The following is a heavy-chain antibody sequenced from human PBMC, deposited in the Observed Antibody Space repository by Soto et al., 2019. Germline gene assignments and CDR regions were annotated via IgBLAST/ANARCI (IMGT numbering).Heavy chain of an antibody. CDR2: IDPSDSYT. J-gene: IGHJ6*02. CDR1: GYSFTSYW. V-gene: IGHV5-10-1*01. D-gene: IGHD6-19*01. CDR3: ARQTEAGRTYYYYYGMDV. Sequence: GESLKISCKGSGYSFTSYWISWVRQMPGKGLEWMGRIDPSDSYTNYSPSFQGHVTISADKSISTAYLQWSSLKASDTAMHYCARQTEAGRTYYYYYGMDVWGQGTTVTVSS.